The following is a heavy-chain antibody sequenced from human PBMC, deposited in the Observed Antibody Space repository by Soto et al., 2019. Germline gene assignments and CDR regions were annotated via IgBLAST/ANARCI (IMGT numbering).Heavy chain of an antibody. Sequence: PSETLSLTCTVSGGSISSYYWSWIRQPPGKGLEWIGYIYYSGSTNYNPSLKSRVTISVDTSKNQFSLKLSSVTAADTAVYYCARDVRGWSDYYYYMDVWGKGTTVTVSS. CDR3: ARDVRGWSDYYYYMDV. CDR2: IYYSGST. D-gene: IGHD6-19*01. J-gene: IGHJ6*03. V-gene: IGHV4-59*01. CDR1: GGSISSYY.